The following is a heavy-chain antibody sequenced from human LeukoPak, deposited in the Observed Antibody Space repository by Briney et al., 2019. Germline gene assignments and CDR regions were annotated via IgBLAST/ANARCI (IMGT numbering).Heavy chain of an antibody. V-gene: IGHV4-59*08. J-gene: IGHJ4*02. CDR3: TRHLDYYGSGSYEY. Sequence: SETLSLTCTVSGGSISGFHWSWIRQPPGKGLEWIGYIHYSGSTDYNPSLKSRLPISVDTSKNQFSLKLSSVTAADTAVYYCTRHLDYYGSGSYEYWGQGTLVTFSS. CDR1: GGSISGFH. D-gene: IGHD3-10*01. CDR2: IHYSGST.